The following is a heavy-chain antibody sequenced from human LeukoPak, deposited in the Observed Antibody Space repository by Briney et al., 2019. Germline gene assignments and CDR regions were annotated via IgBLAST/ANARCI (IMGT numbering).Heavy chain of an antibody. J-gene: IGHJ5*02. D-gene: IGHD3-16*01. CDR3: ARSLGTYWGKDFLNWFDP. Sequence: ASVKVSCKASEYTFTNYDINWVRQATGQGLEWMGWINPNSGNTDYTQKFQGRVTMTRNTSLNTAYMELTSLKSEDTAVYYCARSLGTYWGKDFLNWFDPWGQGTLVTVSS. V-gene: IGHV1-8*01. CDR2: INPNSGNT. CDR1: EYTFTNYD.